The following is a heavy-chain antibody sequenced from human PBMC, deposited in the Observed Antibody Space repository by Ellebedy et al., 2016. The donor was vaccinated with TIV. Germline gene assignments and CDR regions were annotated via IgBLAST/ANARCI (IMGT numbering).Heavy chain of an antibody. Sequence: PGGSLRLSCAASGFTLGSYWMHLVRQAPGKGLVWVSRINGDGTGKPYADSVKGRFTISRDNAKNTLYLQMNSLRAEDTAVYYCARDRETRSGNVFDPWGQGTLVTVSS. CDR3: ARDRETRSGNVFDP. V-gene: IGHV3-74*01. CDR1: GFTLGSYW. J-gene: IGHJ5*02. D-gene: IGHD3-3*01. CDR2: INGDGTGK.